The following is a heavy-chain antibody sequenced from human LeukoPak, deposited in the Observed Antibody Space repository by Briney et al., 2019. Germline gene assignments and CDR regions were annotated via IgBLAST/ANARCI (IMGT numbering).Heavy chain of an antibody. V-gene: IGHV1-2*02. J-gene: IGHJ4*02. Sequence: ASVKVSCKASGYSFTGYYVDWVRQAPGQGLEWMGWINPNSGGTNYAQKFQGRVTMTRDKAISTAYVEVSRLTSDDTAVYYCARSGPGYSSNWSPFDYWGQGTPVTVSS. CDR3: ARSGPGYSSNWSPFDY. CDR2: INPNSGGT. D-gene: IGHD6-13*01. CDR1: GYSFTGYY.